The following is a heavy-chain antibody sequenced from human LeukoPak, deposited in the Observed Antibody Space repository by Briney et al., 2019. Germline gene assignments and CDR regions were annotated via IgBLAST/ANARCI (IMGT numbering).Heavy chain of an antibody. Sequence: SETLSLTCTVSGGSISSGDYYWSWIRQPPGKGLEWIGYIYYSGSTYYNPSLKSRVTISVDTSKNQFSLKLSSVTAADTAVYYCARDVPVAPAAIRRRPFDYWGQGTLVTVSS. D-gene: IGHD2-2*02. CDR1: GGSISSGDYY. CDR3: ARDVPVAPAAIRRRPFDY. CDR2: IYYSGST. V-gene: IGHV4-30-4*08. J-gene: IGHJ4*02.